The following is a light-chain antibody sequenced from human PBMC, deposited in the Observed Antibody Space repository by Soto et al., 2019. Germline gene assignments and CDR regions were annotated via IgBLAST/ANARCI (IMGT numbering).Light chain of an antibody. CDR1: QSVRSNY. V-gene: IGKV3-20*01. J-gene: IGKJ1*01. CDR3: QQYYSFPRT. CDR2: GAS. Sequence: EFVLTQSPGTLSLSPGERATLSCRASQSVRSNYLAWYQQKPGQSPRLLIYGASNRATGIPDRFSGSGSGTDFTLTISRLEPEDFATYYCQQYYSFPRTFGQGTKVEIK.